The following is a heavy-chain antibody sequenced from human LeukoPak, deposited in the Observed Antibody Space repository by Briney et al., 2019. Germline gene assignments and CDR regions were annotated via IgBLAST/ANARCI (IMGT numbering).Heavy chain of an antibody. Sequence: ASVKVSCKASGYTFTGYYMHWVRQAPGQGLEWMGWINPNSGGTNYPQKFQGRVTMTRDTSISTAYMELSRLRSDDTAVYYCAIAPYCSSTSCPNWFDPWGQGTLVTVSS. J-gene: IGHJ5*02. CDR3: AIAPYCSSTSCPNWFDP. CDR1: GYTFTGYY. V-gene: IGHV1-2*02. D-gene: IGHD2-2*01. CDR2: INPNSGGT.